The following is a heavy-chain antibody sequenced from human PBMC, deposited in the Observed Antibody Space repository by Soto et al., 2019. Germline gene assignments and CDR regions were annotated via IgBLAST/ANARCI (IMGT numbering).Heavy chain of an antibody. Sequence: QVQLVQSGAEVKKPGASVKVSCKASGYTFTSYGICWVRQAPGQGLEWMGWISGYNGNTNYAQNLQGRVTMTTDRTRRTGYVGLRSLRSDDTAVYYCARRCSSTRCLELWGRGTLVIVSS. CDR3: ARRCSSTRCLEL. J-gene: IGHJ2*01. CDR1: GYTFTSYG. V-gene: IGHV1-18*01. CDR2: ISGYNGNT. D-gene: IGHD2-2*01.